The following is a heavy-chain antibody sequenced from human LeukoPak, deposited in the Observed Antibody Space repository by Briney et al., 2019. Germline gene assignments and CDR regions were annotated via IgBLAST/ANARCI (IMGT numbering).Heavy chain of an antibody. CDR2: ISSSSSYI. CDR3: ARVAEAAAFDY. J-gene: IGHJ4*02. D-gene: IGHD6-13*01. V-gene: IGHV3-21*01. CDR1: GFTVSSNY. Sequence: PGGSLRLSCAASGFTVSSNYMNWVRQAPGKGLEWVSSISSSSSYIYYADSVKGRFTISRDNAKNSLYLQMNSLRVEDTAVYYCARVAEAAAFDYWGQGTLVTVSS.